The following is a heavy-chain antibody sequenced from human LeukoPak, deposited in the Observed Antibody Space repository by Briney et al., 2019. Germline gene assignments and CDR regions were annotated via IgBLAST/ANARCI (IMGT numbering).Heavy chain of an antibody. Sequence: SETLSLTCTVSGGSISSYYWSWIRQPAGKGLEWIGRIYTSGSTNYNPSLKSRVTMSVDTSKNQFSLKPSSVTAADTAVYYCARGRYDFWSGYYDRFDPWGQGTLVTVSS. J-gene: IGHJ5*02. V-gene: IGHV4-4*07. CDR2: IYTSGST. CDR1: GGSISSYY. D-gene: IGHD3-3*01. CDR3: ARGRYDFWSGYYDRFDP.